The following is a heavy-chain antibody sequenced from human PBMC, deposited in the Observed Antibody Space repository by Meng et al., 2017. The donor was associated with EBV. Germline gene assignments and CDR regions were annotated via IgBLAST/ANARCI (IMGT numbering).Heavy chain of an antibody. CDR1: GFSLSTSGVG. V-gene: IGHV2-5*02. CDR3: AHRRDEYSSSWYGWFDP. D-gene: IGHD6-13*01. CDR2: IYWDDDK. Sequence: QATLKGAGPTLVKPTQTLPLTCTFSGFSLSTSGVGVGWIRQPPGKALEWLALIYWDDDKRYSPSLKSRLTITKDTSKNQVVLTMTNMDPVDTATYYCAHRRDEYSSSWYGWFDPWGQGTLVTVSS. J-gene: IGHJ5*02.